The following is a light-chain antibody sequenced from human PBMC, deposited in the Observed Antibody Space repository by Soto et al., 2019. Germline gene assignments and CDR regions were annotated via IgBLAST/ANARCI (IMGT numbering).Light chain of an antibody. CDR1: SSDVGAYNY. CDR3: SSYTSSSTWV. Sequence: QSVLTQPASVSGSPGQSITISCTGTSSDVGAYNYVSWYQQHPGKAPKLMIFDVSNRPSGVSDRFSGSKSGNTASLTISGLQGEDEADYYCSSYTSSSTWVFGGGTKLTVL. CDR2: DVS. J-gene: IGLJ3*02. V-gene: IGLV2-14*01.